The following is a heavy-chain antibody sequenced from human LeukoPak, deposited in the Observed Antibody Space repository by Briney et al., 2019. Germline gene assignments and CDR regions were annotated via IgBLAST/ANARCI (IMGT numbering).Heavy chain of an antibody. CDR2: INHTGST. D-gene: IGHD4-17*01. J-gene: IGHJ4*02. CDR3: ANSIDFDYGDYYFDY. CDR1: GGSFSGYY. V-gene: IGHV4-34*01. Sequence: SETLSLTCGVHGGSFSGYYWNWIRQPPGKGLEWIGEINHTGSTNYNPSLKSRVTISADTSKNQFSLKLRSVTAADTAVYYCANSIDFDYGDYYFDYWGQGALVTISS.